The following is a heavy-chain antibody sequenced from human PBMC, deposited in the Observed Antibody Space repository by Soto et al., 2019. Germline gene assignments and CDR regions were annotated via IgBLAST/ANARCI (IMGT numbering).Heavy chain of an antibody. D-gene: IGHD2-15*01. V-gene: IGHV1-24*01. J-gene: IGHJ3*02. CDR1: GYTLTELS. CDR3: ATVGWQVDIVVVVATYAFDI. Sequence: ASVKVSCKVSGYTLTELSMHWVRQAPGKGLEWMGGFDPEDGETIYAQKFQGRVTMTEDTSTDTAYMELSSLRSEDTAVYYCATVGWQVDIVVVVATYAFDIWGQGTMVTVSS. CDR2: FDPEDGET.